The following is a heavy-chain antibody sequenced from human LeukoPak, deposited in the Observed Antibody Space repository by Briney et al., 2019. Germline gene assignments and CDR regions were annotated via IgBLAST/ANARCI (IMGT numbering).Heavy chain of an antibody. V-gene: IGHV3-49*03. Sequence: PGGSLRLSCTAPGFTFGDYAMSWFRQAPGKGLEWVGFIRSKAYGGTTEYAASVKGRFTISRDDSKSIAYLQMNSLKTEDTAVYYCTRSLLTTVTTIFFGLGIPVGNYGMDVWGQGTTVTVSS. CDR2: IRSKAYGGTT. CDR1: GFTFGDYA. CDR3: TRSLLTTVTTIFFGLGIPVGNYGMDV. J-gene: IGHJ6*02. D-gene: IGHD4-17*01.